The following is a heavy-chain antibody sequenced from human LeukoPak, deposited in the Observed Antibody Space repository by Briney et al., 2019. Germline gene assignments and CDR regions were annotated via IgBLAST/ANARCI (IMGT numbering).Heavy chain of an antibody. CDR3: ARGVLLWFGEFNWFDP. CDR1: GYTFTSYD. Sequence: ASVKVSCKASGYTFTSYDINWVRQATGQGLEWMGWMNPNSGNTGYAQKFQGRVTMTRNTSISTAYMELSSLRSEDTAVYYCARGVLLWFGEFNWFDPWGQETLVTVSS. CDR2: MNPNSGNT. J-gene: IGHJ5*02. V-gene: IGHV1-8*01. D-gene: IGHD3-10*01.